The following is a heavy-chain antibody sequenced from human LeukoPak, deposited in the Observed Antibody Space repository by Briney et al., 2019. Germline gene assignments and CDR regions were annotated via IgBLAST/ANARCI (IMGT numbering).Heavy chain of an antibody. CDR3: ARDNGDSSSWYPWAYYYGMDV. Sequence: GGSLRISCAASGFTFSSYSMNWVRQAPGKGLEWVSSISSSSSYIYYADSVKGRFTISRDNAKNSLYLQMNSLRAEDTAVYYCARDNGDSSSWYPWAYYYGMDVWGQGTTVTVSS. V-gene: IGHV3-21*01. CDR1: GFTFSSYS. CDR2: ISSSSSYI. J-gene: IGHJ6*02. D-gene: IGHD6-13*01.